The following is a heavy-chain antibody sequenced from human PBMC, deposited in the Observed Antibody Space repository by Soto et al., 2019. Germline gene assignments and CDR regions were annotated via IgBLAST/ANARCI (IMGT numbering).Heavy chain of an antibody. V-gene: IGHV1-69*02. Sequence: QVQLVQSGAEVKKPGSSVKVSCKASGGTFSSYTISWVRQAPGQGLEWMGRIIPILGIANYAQKFQGRVAITADKSTSTAYMELRSLRSEDTAVYYCARSVASIAVAGTFDYWGQGTLVTVSS. J-gene: IGHJ4*02. CDR2: IIPILGIA. D-gene: IGHD6-19*01. CDR3: ARSVASIAVAGTFDY. CDR1: GGTFSSYT.